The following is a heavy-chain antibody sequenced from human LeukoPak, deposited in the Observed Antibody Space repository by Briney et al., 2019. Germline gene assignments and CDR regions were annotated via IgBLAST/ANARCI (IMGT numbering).Heavy chain of an antibody. CDR1: GFTFSTYS. CDR2: ISSNNRYI. D-gene: IGHD2-15*01. V-gene: IGHV3-21*01. Sequence: GGSLRLSCAASGFTFSTYSMNWVRQAPGKGLEWVSSISSNNRYIYYADSVKGRFTISRDNAKNSLYLQMNSLRAEDTAMYYCAKDSIGPAFWGQGTLVTVSS. J-gene: IGHJ4*02. CDR3: AKDSIGPAF.